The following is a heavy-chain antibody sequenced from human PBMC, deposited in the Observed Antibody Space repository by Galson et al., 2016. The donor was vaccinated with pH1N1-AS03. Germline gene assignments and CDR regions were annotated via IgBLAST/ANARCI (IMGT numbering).Heavy chain of an antibody. V-gene: IGHV1-69*13. CDR3: ARDRHYDSSGRYFYESEH. Sequence: SVKVSCKASGGTFSNYAISWMQQAPGQGLEWMGGIHPIFGTPSHAQKFRGRLTVTADASTSAAYMELSRLTSEDTAICYRARDRHYDSSGRYFYESEHWGQGTLVIVSS. D-gene: IGHD3-22*01. CDR1: GGTFSNYA. J-gene: IGHJ4*02. CDR2: IHPIFGTP.